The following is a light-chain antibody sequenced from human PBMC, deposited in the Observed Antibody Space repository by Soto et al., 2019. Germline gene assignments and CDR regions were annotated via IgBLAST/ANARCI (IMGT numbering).Light chain of an antibody. CDR1: XSDXXCYNY. CDR2: DVS. J-gene: IGLJ2*01. V-gene: IGLV2-14*01. Sequence: QSALTQPASVSGSPXQSXTXXCTGTXSDXXCYNYVSWYQQHPGKAPKLMIYDVSNRPSGVSNRFSGSKSGNTASLTISGLQAEDEADYYCSSYTSSNTLHVLFGGGTKLTVL. CDR3: SSYTSSNTLHVL.